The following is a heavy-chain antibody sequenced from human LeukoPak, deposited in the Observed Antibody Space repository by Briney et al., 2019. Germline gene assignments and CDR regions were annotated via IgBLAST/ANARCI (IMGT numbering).Heavy chain of an antibody. CDR1: GGSFSGYY. D-gene: IGHD2-15*01. V-gene: IGHV4-34*01. Sequence: SETLSLTCAVYGGSFSGYYWSWIRQSPGNGLEWIGEINHSGSTNYNPSVKSRVTLLVDTSKNQFSLKLSSVTAADTAVYYCARQVVAATGNWFDPWGQGTLVTVSS. CDR3: ARQVVAATGNWFDP. J-gene: IGHJ5*02. CDR2: INHSGST.